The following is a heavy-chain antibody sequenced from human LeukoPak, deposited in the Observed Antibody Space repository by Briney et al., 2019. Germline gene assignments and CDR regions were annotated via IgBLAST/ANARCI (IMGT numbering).Heavy chain of an antibody. CDR1: GGSFSGYY. CDR2: INHSGST. Sequence: PSETLSLTCAVYGGSFSGYYWSWIRQPPGKGLEWIGEINHSGSTNYNPSLKSRVTISVDTSKNQFSLKLSSVTAADTAVYYCARDGYRGNFYYYHGVDVWGQGTTVTVSS. D-gene: IGHD1-26*01. V-gene: IGHV4-34*01. J-gene: IGHJ6*02. CDR3: ARDGYRGNFYYYHGVDV.